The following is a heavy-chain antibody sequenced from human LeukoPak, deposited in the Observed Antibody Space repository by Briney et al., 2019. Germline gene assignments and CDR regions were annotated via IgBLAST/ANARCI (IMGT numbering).Heavy chain of an antibody. V-gene: IGHV4-34*01. CDR1: GGSFSRYY. J-gene: IGHJ4*03. CDR2: INHRGDT. D-gene: IGHD1-1*01. Sequence: SETLSLACAVYGGSFSRYYWSWIRQSPGKGLEWIAEINHRGDTNYNPSVKSRVTISVDTSKNQFSLKVTSLTAADTAVYFCARGPTISETGYFDYWGQGTLVTVSS. CDR3: ARGPTISETGYFDY.